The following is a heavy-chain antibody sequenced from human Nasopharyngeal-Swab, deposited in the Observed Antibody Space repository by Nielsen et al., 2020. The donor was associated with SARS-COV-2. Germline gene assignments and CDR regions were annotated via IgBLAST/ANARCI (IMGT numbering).Heavy chain of an antibody. Sequence: SGPTLVKPTQTLTLTCSFSGFSLTTTGVGVGWIRQPPGKALEWLALIYWADDRRLRPSLTERLTITKDISKNQVVLTRTNMDPVDSATYYCANRFGAVACPGFDVWGQGLLVPVSS. J-gene: IGHJ4*02. CDR1: GFSLTTTGVG. CDR2: IYWADDR. V-gene: IGHV2-5*02. D-gene: IGHD6-19*01. CDR3: ANRFGAVACPGFDV.